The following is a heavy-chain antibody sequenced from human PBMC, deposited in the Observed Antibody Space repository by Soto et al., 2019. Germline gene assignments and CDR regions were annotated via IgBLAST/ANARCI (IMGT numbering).Heavy chain of an antibody. J-gene: IGHJ5*02. CDR1: GGTFSSYA. Sequence: SVKVSCKASGGTFSSYAISWVRQAPGQGLEWMGGITPIFGTANYAQKFQGRVTITADESTSTAYMELSSLRSEDTAVYYCARGGSMIVVVSRWFDPWGQGTLVTVSS. V-gene: IGHV1-69*13. CDR2: ITPIFGTA. CDR3: ARGGSMIVVVSRWFDP. D-gene: IGHD3-22*01.